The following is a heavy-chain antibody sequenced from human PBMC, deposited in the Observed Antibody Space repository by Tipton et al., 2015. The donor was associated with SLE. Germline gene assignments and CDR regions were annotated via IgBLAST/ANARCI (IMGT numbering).Heavy chain of an antibody. CDR1: GYTFTSYD. J-gene: IGHJ3*02. V-gene: IGHV7-4-1*02. Sequence: QLVQSGAEEKKPGASVKVSCKASGYTFTSYDINWVRQAPGQGLEWMGWINTNTGNPTYAQGFTGRFVFSLDTSVSTAYLQISSLKAEDTAVYYCARDMPSESSGWPNAFDIWGQGTMVTVSS. D-gene: IGHD6-19*01. CDR2: INTNTGNP. CDR3: ARDMPSESSGWPNAFDI.